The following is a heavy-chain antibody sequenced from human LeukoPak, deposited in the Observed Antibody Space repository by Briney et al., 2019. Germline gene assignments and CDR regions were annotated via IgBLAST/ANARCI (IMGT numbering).Heavy chain of an antibody. D-gene: IGHD3-22*01. Sequence: GGSLRLSCAASGFTFSSCAMTWVRQAPGKGLEWVSAIGTAGDTYYPGSVKGRFTISRENAKNSLYLQMNSLRAGDTAVYYCARDSPKFYYDSSGYYFPYYFDYWGQGTLVTVSS. J-gene: IGHJ4*02. CDR2: IGTAGDT. CDR3: ARDSPKFYYDSSGYYFPYYFDY. CDR1: GFTFSSCA. V-gene: IGHV3-13*01.